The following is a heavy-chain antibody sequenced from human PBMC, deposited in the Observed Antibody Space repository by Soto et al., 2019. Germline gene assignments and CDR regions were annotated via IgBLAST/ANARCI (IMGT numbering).Heavy chain of an antibody. CDR1: GYTFTSYA. D-gene: IGHD6-19*01. J-gene: IGHJ4*02. CDR2: INAGNGNT. Sequence: ASVKVSCKASGYTFTSYAMHWVRQAPGQRLEWMGWINAGNGNTKYSQKFQGRVTITRDTSASTAYMELSSLRSGDTAVYYCARADSSGWYGVDYWGQGTLVTVSS. V-gene: IGHV1-3*01. CDR3: ARADSSGWYGVDY.